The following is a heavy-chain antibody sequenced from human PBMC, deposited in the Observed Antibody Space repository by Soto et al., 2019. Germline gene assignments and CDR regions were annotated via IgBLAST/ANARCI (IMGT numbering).Heavy chain of an antibody. V-gene: IGHV4-31*03. CDR2: IYYSAST. J-gene: IGHJ6*02. CDR1: GGSISSGGYY. D-gene: IGHD2-15*01. CDR3: ARALYCSGGSCHTRGGYYGMDV. Sequence: SETLSLTCTVSGGSISSGGYYWSWIRQHPGKGLEWIGYIYYSASTYYNPSLKSRVTISVDTSKNQFSLKLSSVTAADTAVYYCARALYCSGGSCHTRGGYYGMDVWGQGTTVT.